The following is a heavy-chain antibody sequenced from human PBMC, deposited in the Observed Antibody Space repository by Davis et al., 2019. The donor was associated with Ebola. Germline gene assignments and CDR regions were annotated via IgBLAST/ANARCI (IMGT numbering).Heavy chain of an antibody. J-gene: IGHJ6*03. CDR2: MNPNSGNT. CDR3: ARGDGRSGWYWDYYYYMDV. D-gene: IGHD6-19*01. Sequence: ASVKVSCKASGYTFTSYDINWVRQATGQGLEWMGWMNPNSGNTGYAQKFQGRVTITRNTSISTAYMELSSLRSEDTAVYYCARGDGRSGWYWDYYYYMDVWGKGTTVTVSS. V-gene: IGHV1-8*03. CDR1: GYTFTSYD.